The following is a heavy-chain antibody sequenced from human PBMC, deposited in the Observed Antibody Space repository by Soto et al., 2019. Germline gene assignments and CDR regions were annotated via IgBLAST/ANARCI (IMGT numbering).Heavy chain of an antibody. D-gene: IGHD6-19*01. CDR2: IWYDGSNK. CDR3: ARDCGIAVAGIGP. CDR1: GFTFSSYG. V-gene: IGHV3-33*01. J-gene: IGHJ5*02. Sequence: PGGSLRLSCAASGFTFSSYGMHWVRQAPGKGLEWVAVIWYDGSNKYYADSVKGRFTISRDNSKNTLYLQMNSLRAEDTAVYYCARDCGIAVAGIGPWGQGTLVTVSS.